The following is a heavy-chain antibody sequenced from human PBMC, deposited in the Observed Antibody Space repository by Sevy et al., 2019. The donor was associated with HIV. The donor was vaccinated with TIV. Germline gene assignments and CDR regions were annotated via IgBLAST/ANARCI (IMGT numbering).Heavy chain of an antibody. CDR1: GGSVSSGSYY. V-gene: IGHV4-61*01. CDR3: AREIPDYSKGGRDWFDP. CDR2: IYYGGST. D-gene: IGHD4-4*01. Sequence: SENLSLTCTVSGGSVSSGSYYWSWIRQPPGKGLEWIGYIYYGGSTNYNPSLKSRVTISVDTSKNQFSLKLSSVTAADTAVYYCAREIPDYSKGGRDWFDPWGQGTLVTVSS. J-gene: IGHJ5*02.